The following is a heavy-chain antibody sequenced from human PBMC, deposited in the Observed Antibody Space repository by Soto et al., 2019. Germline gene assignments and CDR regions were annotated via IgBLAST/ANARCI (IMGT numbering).Heavy chain of an antibody. Sequence: EVQLVESGGGLIQPGGSLRLSCAVSGFTVSNNYMSWVRQAPGKGLEGVSVIYSGGYTAYGDSVKGRFTISRDNSKNPLYLQMNSRGPDAPAVFYWAAGPGGGGYWGQGTLVTVSS. CDR2: IYSGGYT. J-gene: IGHJ4*02. CDR3: AAGPGGGGY. D-gene: IGHD3-10*01. V-gene: IGHV3-53*01. CDR1: GFTVSNNY.